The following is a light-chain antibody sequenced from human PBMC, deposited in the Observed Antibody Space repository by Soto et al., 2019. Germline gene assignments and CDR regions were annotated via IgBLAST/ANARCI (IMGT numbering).Light chain of an antibody. V-gene: IGKV1-39*01. J-gene: IGKJ1*01. Sequence: DIQMTQSPSSLSASVGDRVTITCRASQSISSYLNWYQQKPGKAPKLLIYAASSLQSGVPSRFSGSGSGTHSTLTLSSLQPEDFATYYCQQSYSTPRTFGQGTKVEIK. CDR3: QQSYSTPRT. CDR1: QSISSY. CDR2: AAS.